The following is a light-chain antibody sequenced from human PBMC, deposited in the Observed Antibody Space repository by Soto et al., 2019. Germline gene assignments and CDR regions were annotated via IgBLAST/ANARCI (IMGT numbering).Light chain of an antibody. CDR1: QGISNC. V-gene: IGKV1-27*01. CDR3: QKYNSAPHT. CDR2: GAS. Sequence: DIQMTQSPSSLSASVGDRVTITCRASQGISNCLAWYQKKPGKVPNLLIHGASNLHSGVPSRFSGSGSGTDFTLTISSLQAEDAATYYCQKYNSAPHTFGPGTTIEI. J-gene: IGKJ3*01.